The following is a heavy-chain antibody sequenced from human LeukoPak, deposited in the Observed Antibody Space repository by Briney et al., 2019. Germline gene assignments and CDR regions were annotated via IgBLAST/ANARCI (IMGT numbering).Heavy chain of an antibody. CDR1: GVSINDFQ. J-gene: IGHJ4*02. Sequence: KPSETLSLTCTVSGVSINDFQWSWIRQPPGKGLEWIGYMFDNENTKDNPSLKSRITLSADTSKNQFSLRLSSVTAADTAVYYCATIKRGSIFGYFDFWGQGILVTVSS. D-gene: IGHD5-18*01. CDR3: ATIKRGSIFGYFDF. CDR2: MFDNENT. V-gene: IGHV4-59*01.